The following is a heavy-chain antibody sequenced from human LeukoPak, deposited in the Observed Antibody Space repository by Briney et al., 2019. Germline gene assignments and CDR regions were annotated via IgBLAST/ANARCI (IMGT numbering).Heavy chain of an antibody. Sequence: ASVKVSCEASGYTFTDYYMHWVRQAPGQGLEWMGRINPNTGDRNYAQKIQGKVTMTRDTSTSTAYMELSSLIFDDTAVYYCARGAAVGQTRDYWGQGTLVTVSS. CDR3: ARGAAVGQTRDY. CDR1: GYTFTDYY. V-gene: IGHV1-2*06. J-gene: IGHJ4*02. CDR2: INPNTGDR. D-gene: IGHD6-13*01.